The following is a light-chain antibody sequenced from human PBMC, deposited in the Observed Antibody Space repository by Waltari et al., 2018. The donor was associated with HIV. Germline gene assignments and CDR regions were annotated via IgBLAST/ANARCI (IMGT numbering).Light chain of an antibody. CDR1: SSDVGGYHY. CDR2: EVS. J-gene: IGLJ1*01. CDR3: SSYTSDYTYV. V-gene: IGLV2-14*01. Sequence: QSALTQPASVSVSPGQSITISCTGTSSDVGGYHYVSWYQNHPGKAPKLLIYEVSNRPSGVSNRFSGSKSDNTASLTISGLQAEDEADYYCSSYTSDYTYVFGSGTEVTVL.